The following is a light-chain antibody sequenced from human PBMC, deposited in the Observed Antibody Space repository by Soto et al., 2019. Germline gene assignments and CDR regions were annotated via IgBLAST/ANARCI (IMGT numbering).Light chain of an antibody. CDR1: QSINSY. J-gene: IGKJ2*01. CDR2: GAS. CDR3: QQSYSTPRT. Sequence: DIQMTQSPSSLSASVGDRVTITCRASQSINSYLNWYQQEPGRAPKLLIYGASSLQSWVPSRFSGSGSGTDFTLTISSLQPEDFAIYYCQQSYSTPRTVGQGTRLQIK. V-gene: IGKV1-39*01.